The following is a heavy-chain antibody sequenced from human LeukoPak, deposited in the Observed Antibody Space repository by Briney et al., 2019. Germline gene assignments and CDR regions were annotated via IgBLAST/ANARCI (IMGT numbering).Heavy chain of an antibody. D-gene: IGHD3-22*01. J-gene: IGHJ3*02. CDR1: GFTFNDYA. CDR3: ARDSISSSGAFDI. Sequence: GGSLRLSCAASGFTFNDYAIQWVRQAPGKGLEWVSGISGNSGTIGYADSVKGRFTISRDNAKNSLYLQMNSLRAEDTALYYCARDSISSSGAFDIWGQGTMVTVFS. V-gene: IGHV3-9*01. CDR2: ISGNSGTI.